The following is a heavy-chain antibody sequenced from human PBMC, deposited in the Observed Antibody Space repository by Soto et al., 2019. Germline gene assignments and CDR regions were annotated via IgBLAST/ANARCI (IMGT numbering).Heavy chain of an antibody. CDR1: GYTFINYG. CDR3: ARGAPPIDD. Sequence: QVQLVQSGAEVKKPGASVKVSCKASGYTFINYGISWVRQAPGQGLEWMGWISAYNGNTNYAQKFQGRVTMTTDTSMSTGYMEVRSLRFYDTAVYYCARGAPPIDDWGQGTLVTVSS. V-gene: IGHV1-18*01. J-gene: IGHJ4*02. CDR2: ISAYNGNT.